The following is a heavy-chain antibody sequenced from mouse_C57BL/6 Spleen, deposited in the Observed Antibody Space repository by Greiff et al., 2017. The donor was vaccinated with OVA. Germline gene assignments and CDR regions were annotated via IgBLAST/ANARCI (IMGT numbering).Heavy chain of an antibody. CDR1: GYTFTDYN. D-gene: IGHD2-5*01. Sequence: EVQLQQSGPELVKPGASVKMSCKASGYTFTDYNMHWVKQSHGKSLEWIGYINPNNGGTSYNQKFKGKATLTVNKSSSTAYMELRSLTSEDSAVYYCATYYSSKSPFAYWGQGTLVTVSA. V-gene: IGHV1-22*01. CDR3: ATYYSSKSPFAY. J-gene: IGHJ3*01. CDR2: INPNNGGT.